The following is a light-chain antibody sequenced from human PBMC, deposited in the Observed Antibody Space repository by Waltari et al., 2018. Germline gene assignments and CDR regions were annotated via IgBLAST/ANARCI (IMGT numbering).Light chain of an antibody. J-gene: IGKJ1*01. CDR2: AAS. CDR3: QQYYSYPRT. CDR1: QGISSY. Sequence: AIRVTQSPSSLSASTGARVTITCRASQGISSYLAWYQQKPGKAPKLLIYAASTLQSGVPSRVSGSGSGTDFTLTISCLQSDDFATYYCQQYYSYPRTFGQGTKVEIK. V-gene: IGKV1-8*01.